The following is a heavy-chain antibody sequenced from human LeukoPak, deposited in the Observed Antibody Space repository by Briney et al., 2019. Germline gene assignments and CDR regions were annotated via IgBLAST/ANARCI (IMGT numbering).Heavy chain of an antibody. J-gene: IGHJ3*02. Sequence: GASVKVSCKASGYTFTSYGISWVRQAPGQGLEWMGWISAYNGNTNYAQKLQGRVTMTTDTSTSTAYVELRSLRSDGTAVYYCARDRYPELQIEADAFDIWGQGTMVTVSS. V-gene: IGHV1-18*01. D-gene: IGHD1-14*01. CDR3: ARDRYPELQIEADAFDI. CDR2: ISAYNGNT. CDR1: GYTFTSYG.